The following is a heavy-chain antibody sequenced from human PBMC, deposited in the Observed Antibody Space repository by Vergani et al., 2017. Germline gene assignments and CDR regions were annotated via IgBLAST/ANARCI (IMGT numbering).Heavy chain of an antibody. CDR3: PRHVPCGDGAYLDFDN. D-gene: IGHD2-21*01. CDR1: ESSFISNE. J-gene: IGHJ4*02. CDR2: INPIDSKI. V-gene: IGHV5-51*01. Sequence: EVMLVQSGAEVKKPGESLKIFCKYSESSFISNEIAWVRQMSGKGLQWMGNINPIDSKIAYSPSFQGQAIMSLDTSITTAYLQWRSLKASDPAIYYCPRHVPCGDGAYLDFDNWGRGAQVTVSS.